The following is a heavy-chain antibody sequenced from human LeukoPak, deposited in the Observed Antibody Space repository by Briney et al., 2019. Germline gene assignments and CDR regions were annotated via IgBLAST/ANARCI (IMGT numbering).Heavy chain of an antibody. J-gene: IGHJ4*02. V-gene: IGHV3-9*01. D-gene: IGHD2-8*01. CDR3: AKDTGFVLMVYAITSFDY. CDR2: ISWNSGSI. Sequence: GGSLRLSCAASGFTFDDYAMHWVRQAPGKGLEWVSGISWNSGSIGYADSVKGRFTISRDNATNSLYLQMNSLRADDTALYYCAKDTGFVLMVYAITSFDYWGQGTLVTVSS. CDR1: GFTFDDYA.